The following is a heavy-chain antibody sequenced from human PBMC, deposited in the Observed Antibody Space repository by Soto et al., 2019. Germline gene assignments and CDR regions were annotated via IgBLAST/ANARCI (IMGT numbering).Heavy chain of an antibody. Sequence: SVKVGCTASGYRVSISAMDGVRQTTGQRLEWMGWINAGNGNTKYSQKFQGRVTITRDTSASTAYMELSSLRSEDTAVYYCARSRFSSGWYYFDYWGQGTLVTVSS. J-gene: IGHJ4*02. CDR3: ARSRFSSGWYYFDY. V-gene: IGHV1-3*01. CDR1: GYRVSISA. D-gene: IGHD6-19*01. CDR2: INAGNGNT.